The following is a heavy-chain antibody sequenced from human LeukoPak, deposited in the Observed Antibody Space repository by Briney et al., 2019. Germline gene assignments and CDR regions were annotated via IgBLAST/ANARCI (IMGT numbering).Heavy chain of an antibody. V-gene: IGHV4-39*07. CDR3: ASEALGDFDY. D-gene: IGHD2-21*01. CDR1: GGSISSSSYY. J-gene: IGHJ4*02. CDR2: IYYSGST. Sequence: SETLSLTCTVSGGSISSSSYYWGWIRQPPGKGLEWIGSIYYSGSTYYNPSLKSRVTISVDTSKNQFSLKLSSVTAADTAVYYCASEALGDFDYWGQGTLVTVSS.